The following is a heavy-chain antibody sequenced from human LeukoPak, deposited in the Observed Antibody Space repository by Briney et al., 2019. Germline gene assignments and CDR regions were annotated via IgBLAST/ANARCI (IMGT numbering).Heavy chain of an antibody. J-gene: IGHJ4*02. CDR2: IDYSGRT. Sequence: SETLSLTCTVSGGSTNYYYWSWIRQPPGKGLEWIGYIDYSGRTKYNPSLKSRVTISVDTSKNQFSLKLSSVTAADTAVYYCASNIPTPNTSPPLGYWGQGTLVTVSS. D-gene: IGHD2-2*02. V-gene: IGHV4-59*08. CDR3: ASNIPTPNTSPPLGY. CDR1: GGSTNYYY.